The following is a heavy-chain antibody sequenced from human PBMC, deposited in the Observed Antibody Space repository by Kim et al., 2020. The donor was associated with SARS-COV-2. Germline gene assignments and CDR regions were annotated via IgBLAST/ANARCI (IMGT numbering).Heavy chain of an antibody. CDR2: ISSSSSYT. CDR1: GFTFSDYY. J-gene: IGHJ5*02. D-gene: IGHD2-2*02. CDR3: ARDRHCSSTSCYISWFDP. V-gene: IGHV3-11*05. Sequence: GGSLRLSCAASGFTFSDYYMSWIRQAPGKGLEWVSYISSSSSYTNYADSVKGRFTISRDNAKNSLYLQMNSLRAEDTAVYYCARDRHCSSTSCYISWFDPWGQGTLVTVSS.